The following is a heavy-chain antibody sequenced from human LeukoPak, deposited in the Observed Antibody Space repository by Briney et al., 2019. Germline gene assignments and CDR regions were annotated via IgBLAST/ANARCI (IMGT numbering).Heavy chain of an antibody. CDR3: ATGDFWSGYFPTDY. V-gene: IGHV1-24*01. CDR2: SDPEDGET. Sequence: ASVKVSCKVSGYTLTELSMHWVRQAPGKGLEWMGGSDPEDGETIYAQKFQGRVTMTEDISTDTAYMELSSLRSEDTAVYYCATGDFWSGYFPTDYWGQGTLVTVSS. D-gene: IGHD3-3*01. J-gene: IGHJ4*02. CDR1: GYTLTELS.